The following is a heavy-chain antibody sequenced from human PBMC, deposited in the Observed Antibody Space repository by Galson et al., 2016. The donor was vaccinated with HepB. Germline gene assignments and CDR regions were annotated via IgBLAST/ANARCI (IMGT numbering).Heavy chain of an antibody. D-gene: IGHD5-18*01. CDR1: GDSVTTGGYY. J-gene: IGHJ4*02. CDR3: ARGRYSYGYGDEY. CDR2: IYSRVVT. V-gene: IGHV4-31*03. Sequence: TLSLTCNVSGDSVTTGGYYWSWIRQHPGKGLEWIGYIYSRVVTFYTPSLRSRVEISVDTSTNQFSLKLSSVTAADTAFYYCARGRYSYGYGDEYWGQGILVTVSS.